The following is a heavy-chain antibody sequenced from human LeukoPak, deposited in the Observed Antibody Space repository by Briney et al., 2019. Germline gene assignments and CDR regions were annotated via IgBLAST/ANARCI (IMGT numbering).Heavy chain of an antibody. CDR1: GGSISSGGYS. D-gene: IGHD1-14*01. V-gene: IGHV4-31*03. J-gene: IGHJ3*02. CDR2: IYYSGST. CDR3: ARSGGGLDAFDI. Sequence: SETLSLTCTVSGGSISSGGYSWSWIRQHPGKGLEWIGYIYYSGSTYYNPSLKSRVTISVDTSKNQFSLKLSSVTAADTAVYYCARSGGGLDAFDIWGQGTMVTVSS.